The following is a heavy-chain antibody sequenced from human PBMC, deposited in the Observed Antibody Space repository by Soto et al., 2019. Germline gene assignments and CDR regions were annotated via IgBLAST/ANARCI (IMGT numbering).Heavy chain of an antibody. J-gene: IGHJ6*02. V-gene: IGHV3-33*01. CDR3: ARDLVEEWEQRRGRNNYYYYYGMDV. D-gene: IGHD1-26*01. Sequence: GGSLRLSCAASGFTFSSYGMHWVRQAPGKGLEWVAVIWYDGSNKYYADSVKGRFTISRDNSKNTLDLQMNSLRAEDTAVYYCARDLVEEWEQRRGRNNYYYYYGMDVWGQGTTVTVSS. CDR1: GFTFSSYG. CDR2: IWYDGSNK.